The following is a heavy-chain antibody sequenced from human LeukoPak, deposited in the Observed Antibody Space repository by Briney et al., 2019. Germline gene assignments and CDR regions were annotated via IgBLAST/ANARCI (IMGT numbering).Heavy chain of an antibody. CDR3: ARGGYNSRRDNWFDP. V-gene: IGHV4-34*01. D-gene: IGHD5-12*01. CDR1: GGSFSGYY. J-gene: IGHJ5*02. CDR2: INHSGST. Sequence: SETLSLTCAVYGGSFSGYYWSWIRQPPGKGLEWIGEINHSGSTNYNPTLKSRVTISVDTSKNQFSLKLSSVTAADTAVYYCARGGYNSRRDNWFDPWGQGTLVTVSS.